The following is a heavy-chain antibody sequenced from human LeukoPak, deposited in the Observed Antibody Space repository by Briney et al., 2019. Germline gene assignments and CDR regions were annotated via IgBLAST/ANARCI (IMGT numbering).Heavy chain of an antibody. CDR1: GYTFTGHY. J-gene: IGHJ5*02. Sequence: ASVKVSCKASGYTFTGHYIHWVRQAPGQGLEGMGWINPNGGGTRYIQMFQGRVTLTRDTSISTAYMELSSLRSDDTAVYYCARDGYGGDSFDPWGQGTLVTVSS. CDR2: INPNGGGT. D-gene: IGHD4-23*01. CDR3: ARDGYGGDSFDP. V-gene: IGHV1-2*02.